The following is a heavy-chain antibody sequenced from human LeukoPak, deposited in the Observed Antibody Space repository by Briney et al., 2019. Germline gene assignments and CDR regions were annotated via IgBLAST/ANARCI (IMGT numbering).Heavy chain of an antibody. V-gene: IGHV5-51*01. CDR3: ARHQVAATHNDTFDI. CDR1: GYSFTSHW. CDR2: IYPGDSDT. D-gene: IGHD2-15*01. J-gene: IGHJ3*02. Sequence: GESLKISCEGSGYSFTSHWIGWVRQMPGKGLEWMGVIYPGDSDTRCSPSFQGQVTISADKSISTAYLQWSGLKASDTAMYYCARHQVAATHNDTFDIWGQGTMVTVSS.